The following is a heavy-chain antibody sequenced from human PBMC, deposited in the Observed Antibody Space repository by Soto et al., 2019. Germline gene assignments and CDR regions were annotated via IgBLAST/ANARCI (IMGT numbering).Heavy chain of an antibody. V-gene: IGHV3-23*01. CDR1: GLTFGSRA. CDR2: ITDTGGDA. Sequence: EVQLLESGGDLKQPGGSLRLSCVASGLTFGSRAMTWVRQAPGEGLQWVSTITDTGGDAKYADSVRGRFVISRDNSKNTLYLQMNSLRAEDTAVYYCAKTRGYYDSSGPFDYWGQGTLVTVSS. J-gene: IGHJ4*02. CDR3: AKTRGYYDSSGPFDY. D-gene: IGHD3-22*01.